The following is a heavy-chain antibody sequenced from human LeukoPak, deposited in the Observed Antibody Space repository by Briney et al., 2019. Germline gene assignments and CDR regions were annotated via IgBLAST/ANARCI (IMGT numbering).Heavy chain of an antibody. V-gene: IGHV3-23*01. Sequence: PGGSLRLSCAASGFTFSSYAMSWVRQAPGKGLEWVSAISGSGGSTYYADSVKGRFTISRDNSKNTLYLQMNSLRAEDTAVYYCAKVVGPNYYDSSGYLFDYWGREPWSPSPQ. D-gene: IGHD3-22*01. CDR1: GFTFSSYA. J-gene: IGHJ4*02. CDR2: ISGSGGST. CDR3: AKVVGPNYYDSSGYLFDY.